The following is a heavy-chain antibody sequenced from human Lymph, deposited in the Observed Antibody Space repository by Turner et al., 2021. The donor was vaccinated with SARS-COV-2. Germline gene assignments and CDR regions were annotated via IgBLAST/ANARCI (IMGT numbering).Heavy chain of an antibody. J-gene: IGHJ6*02. CDR1: DFTFMSDS. CDR3: AKVRAIFGVVIGGMDV. Sequence: QAHLVESVSLVVQPGRSPRAACAGSDFTFMSDSMHWVRQAPGKGLVWVTVISYDGSNKYYEDSVKGRFTISRDNSKNTLYLQMNSLRAEDTAVYYCAKVRAIFGVVIGGMDVWGQGTTVTVSS. CDR2: ISYDGSNK. V-gene: IGHV3-30*18. D-gene: IGHD3-3*01.